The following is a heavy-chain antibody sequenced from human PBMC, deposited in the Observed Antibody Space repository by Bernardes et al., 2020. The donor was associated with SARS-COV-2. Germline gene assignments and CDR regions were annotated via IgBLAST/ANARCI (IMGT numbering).Heavy chain of an antibody. Sequence: TLVKPTQTLTLTCSVSGFSLSNTGVAVGWIRQPPGKALEWLALIYWDDDTRYFPSLKSRLINTRDASKTQVDLTLTNVDPVDTATYYCAHRDQQLDPRFLDYGGLGTLVIVSS. V-gene: IGHV2-5*02. D-gene: IGHD1-1*01. CDR1: GFSLSNTGVA. J-gene: IGHJ4*02. CDR2: IYWDDDT. CDR3: AHRDQQLDPRFLDY.